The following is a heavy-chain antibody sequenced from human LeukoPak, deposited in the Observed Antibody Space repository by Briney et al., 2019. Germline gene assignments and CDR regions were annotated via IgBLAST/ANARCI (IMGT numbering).Heavy chain of an antibody. Sequence: PSETLSLTCTVSGGSIGSYYWSWIRQPPGKGLEWIGYIYYSGSTNYNPSLKSRVTISVDTSKNQFSLKLSSVTAADTAVYYCARFGRTHYYHYGMDVWGQGTTVTVSS. J-gene: IGHJ6*02. CDR2: IYYSGST. CDR3: ARFGRTHYYHYGMDV. V-gene: IGHV4-59*08. CDR1: GGSIGSYY. D-gene: IGHD1-14*01.